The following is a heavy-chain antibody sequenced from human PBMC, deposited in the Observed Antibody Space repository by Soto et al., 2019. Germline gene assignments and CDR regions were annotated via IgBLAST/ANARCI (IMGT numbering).Heavy chain of an antibody. Sequence: NLSLTYSGSGGSMRCGGYSWSWIRQPPGKGLEWIGYIYHSGSTYYNPSLKSRVTISVDRSKNQFSLKLSSVTAADTAVYYCARDSYDSSGYYW. CDR3: ARDSYDSSGYY. CDR1: GGSMRCGGYS. V-gene: IGHV4-30-2*01. J-gene: IGHJ4*01. CDR2: IYHSGST. D-gene: IGHD3-22*01.